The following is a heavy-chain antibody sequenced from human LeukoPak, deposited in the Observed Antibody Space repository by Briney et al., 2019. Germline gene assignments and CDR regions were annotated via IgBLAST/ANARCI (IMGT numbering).Heavy chain of an antibody. J-gene: IGHJ5*02. CDR2: INHSGST. D-gene: IGHD6-19*01. CDR3: ARGQWLVPESNWFDP. Sequence: SETLSLTCAVYGGSFSGYYWSWIRQPPGKGLEWIGEINHSGSTNYNPSLKSRVTISVDTSKNQFSLKLSSVTAADTAVYYCARGQWLVPESNWFDPWGQGTLVTVSS. V-gene: IGHV4-34*01. CDR1: GGSFSGYY.